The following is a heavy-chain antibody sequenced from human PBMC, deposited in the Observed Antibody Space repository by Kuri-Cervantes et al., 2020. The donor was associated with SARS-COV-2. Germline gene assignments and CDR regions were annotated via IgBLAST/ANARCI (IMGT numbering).Heavy chain of an antibody. CDR1: GFTFSSYA. Sequence: LSLTCAASGFTFSSYAMHWVRQAPGKGLEWVAVIRYDGSYKYYADSLRGRFTISSDNFKKTLFLQLDNLRAEDTAVYYCARLQHRDGDRSYWGQGTLVTVSS. J-gene: IGHJ4*02. D-gene: IGHD5-24*01. CDR3: ARLQHRDGDRSY. V-gene: IGHV3-30*04. CDR2: IRYDGSYK.